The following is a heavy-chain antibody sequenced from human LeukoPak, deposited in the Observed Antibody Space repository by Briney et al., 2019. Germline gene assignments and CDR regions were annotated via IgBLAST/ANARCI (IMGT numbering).Heavy chain of an antibody. Sequence: GGSLRLSCAASGFTLSSYSMNWVRQAPGKGLEWVSSISSSISYIYYADSVKGRFTISRDNAKNSLYLQMNSLRAEDTAVYYCARQYVGSAMVPYYFDYWGQGTLVTVSS. V-gene: IGHV3-21*01. CDR2: ISSSISYI. D-gene: IGHD5-18*01. J-gene: IGHJ4*02. CDR1: GFTLSSYS. CDR3: ARQYVGSAMVPYYFDY.